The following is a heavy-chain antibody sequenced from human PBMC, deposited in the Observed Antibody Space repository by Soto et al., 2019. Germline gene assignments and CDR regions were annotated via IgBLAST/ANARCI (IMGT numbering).Heavy chain of an antibody. CDR2: IWYDGSNK. V-gene: IGHV3-33*01. CDR3: ARDPRYYDSSGYYYDLVSSYYFDY. Sequence: QVQLVESGGGVVQPGRSLRLSCAASGFTFSSYGMHWVRQAPGKGLEWVAVIWYDGSNKYYADSVKGRFTISRDNSKNTLYLQMNSLRAEDTAVYYCARDPRYYDSSGYYYDLVSSYYFDYWGQGTLVTVSS. J-gene: IGHJ4*02. CDR1: GFTFSSYG. D-gene: IGHD3-22*01.